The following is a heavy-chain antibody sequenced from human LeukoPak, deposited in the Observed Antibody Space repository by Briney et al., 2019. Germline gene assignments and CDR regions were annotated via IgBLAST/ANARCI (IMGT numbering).Heavy chain of an antibody. Sequence: SETRSLTCTVSGGSISSYYWSWIRQPPGKGLEWIGYIYYSGSTNYNPSLKSRVTISVDTSKNQFSLKLSSVTAADTAVYYCARLNPRTGDAFDIWGQGTMVTVSS. J-gene: IGHJ3*02. CDR2: IYYSGST. D-gene: IGHD3-10*01. V-gene: IGHV4-59*01. CDR3: ARLNPRTGDAFDI. CDR1: GGSISSYY.